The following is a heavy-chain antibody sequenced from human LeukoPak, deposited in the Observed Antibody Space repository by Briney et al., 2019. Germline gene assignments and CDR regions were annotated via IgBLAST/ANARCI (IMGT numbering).Heavy chain of an antibody. V-gene: IGHV1-69*05. J-gene: IGHJ4*02. CDR1: GGTFSSYA. Sequence: ASVKVSCKASGGTFSSYAISLVRQAPGQGPEWMGGIIPIFGTANYAQKFQGRVTITTDESTSTAYMELSSLRSDETAVYYCASPGIAAAGPPYWGQGTLVTVSS. CDR2: IIPIFGTA. D-gene: IGHD6-13*01. CDR3: ASPGIAAAGPPY.